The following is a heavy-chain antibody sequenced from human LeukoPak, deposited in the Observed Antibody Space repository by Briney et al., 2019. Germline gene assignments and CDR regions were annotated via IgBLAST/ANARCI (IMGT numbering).Heavy chain of an antibody. J-gene: IGHJ3*02. Sequence: GGSLRLSCAASEFTFSNYAMNWVRQAPGKELEWVSAISSGGGSTYYADSVKGRFTISRDNSENILYLQMNSLRVEDTAIYYCVLRRAIAEAPPPLDIWGQGTMVTVSS. CDR3: VLRRAIAEAPPPLDI. D-gene: IGHD6-13*01. CDR1: EFTFSNYA. V-gene: IGHV3-23*01. CDR2: ISSGGGST.